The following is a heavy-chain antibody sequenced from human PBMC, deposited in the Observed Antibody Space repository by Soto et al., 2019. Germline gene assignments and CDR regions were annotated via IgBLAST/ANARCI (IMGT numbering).Heavy chain of an antibody. CDR2: ISSSSSYI. CDR1: GFTFSSYS. J-gene: IGHJ6*03. D-gene: IGHD3-10*01. CDR3: ARVDRSRFGELLSYYYYMDV. V-gene: IGHV3-21*01. Sequence: EVQLVESGGGLVKPGGSLRLSCAASGFTFSSYSMNWVRQAPGKGLEWVSSISSSSSYIYYADSVKGRFTISRDNAKNSLYLQMNSLRAEDTAVYYCARVDRSRFGELLSYYYYMDVWGKGTTVTVSS.